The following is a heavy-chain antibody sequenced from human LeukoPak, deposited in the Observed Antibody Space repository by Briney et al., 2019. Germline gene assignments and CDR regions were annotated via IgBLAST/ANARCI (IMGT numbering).Heavy chain of an antibody. J-gene: IGHJ3*02. Sequence: GGSLRLSCAASGFTFSSYWMHWVRQAPGKGLVWVSRINTDGSSTSYADSVKGRFTISRDNAKNTLYLQMNSLRAEDTAVYYCARVQPTGMGAFDIWGQGTMVTVSS. D-gene: IGHD1-1*01. V-gene: IGHV3-74*01. CDR3: ARVQPTGMGAFDI. CDR1: GFTFSSYW. CDR2: INTDGSST.